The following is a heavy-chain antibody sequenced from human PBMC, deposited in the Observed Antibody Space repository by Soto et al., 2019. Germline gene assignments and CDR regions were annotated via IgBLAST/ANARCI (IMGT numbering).Heavy chain of an antibody. CDR2: ISSSSSYI. J-gene: IGHJ3*02. D-gene: IGHD3-3*01. Sequence: GKGLEWVSSISSSSSYIYYADSVKGRFTISRDNAKNSLYLQMNSLRAEDTAVYYCARLGSGPAGAFDIWGQGTMVTVSS. V-gene: IGHV3-21*01. CDR3: ARLGSGPAGAFDI.